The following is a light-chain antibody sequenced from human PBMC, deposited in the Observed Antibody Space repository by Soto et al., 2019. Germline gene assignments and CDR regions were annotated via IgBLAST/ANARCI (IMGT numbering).Light chain of an antibody. Sequence: EIVLTQSPGTLSLSPGERATLSCRASQSLSSNYLAWYQQKPGQAPRFLIYAASARATGIPDRFSGSGAGTDFPLTISRLEPEDFEVYYCLQYGSSPALTFGGGTKVEIK. CDR1: QSLSSNY. CDR2: AAS. V-gene: IGKV3-20*01. CDR3: LQYGSSPALT. J-gene: IGKJ4*01.